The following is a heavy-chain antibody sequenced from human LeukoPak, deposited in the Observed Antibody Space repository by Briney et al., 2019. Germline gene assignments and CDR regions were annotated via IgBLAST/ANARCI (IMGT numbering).Heavy chain of an antibody. CDR1: GGSFSGYF. J-gene: IGHJ4*02. D-gene: IGHD6-13*01. CDR2: INHSGGT. V-gene: IGHV4-34*01. CDR3: ARAPSGEVESAARGDYLDY. Sequence: SETLSLTCAVYGGSFSGYFWSWIRQPPGKGLEWIGEINHSGGTNYNPSLKSRVTISVDTSKNQFSLKMNSVTAADTAVYYCARAPSGEVESAARGDYLDYWGQGALVTVSS.